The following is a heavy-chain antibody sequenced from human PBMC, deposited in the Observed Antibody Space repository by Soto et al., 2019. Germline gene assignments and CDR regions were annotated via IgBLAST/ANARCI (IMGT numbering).Heavy chain of an antibody. V-gene: IGHV4-59*01. CDR3: ARDRHVEISGGWWFDP. D-gene: IGHD2-15*01. CDR2: IYYSGST. J-gene: IGHJ5*02. CDR1: GGSISSYY. Sequence: NPSETLSLTCTVSGGSISSYYWSWIRQPPGRGLEWIGYIYYSGSTNYNPSLKSRVTISVDTSKNQFSLKLSSVTAADTAAYYCARDRHVEISGGWWFDPWGQGTLVTVS.